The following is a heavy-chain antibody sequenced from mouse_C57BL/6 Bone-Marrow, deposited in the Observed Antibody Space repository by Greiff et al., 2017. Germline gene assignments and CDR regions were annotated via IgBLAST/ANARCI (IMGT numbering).Heavy chain of an antibody. V-gene: IGHV1-80*01. Sequence: VKLVESGAELVKPGASVKISCKASGYAFSSYWMNWVKQRPGKGLEWIGQIYPGGGDTNYNGKFKGKATLTADKSSSTAYMQLSSLTSEDSAVXFCARWGRETWFAYWGQGTLVTVSA. CDR2: IYPGGGDT. CDR1: GYAFSSYW. J-gene: IGHJ3*01. CDR3: ARWGRETWFAY.